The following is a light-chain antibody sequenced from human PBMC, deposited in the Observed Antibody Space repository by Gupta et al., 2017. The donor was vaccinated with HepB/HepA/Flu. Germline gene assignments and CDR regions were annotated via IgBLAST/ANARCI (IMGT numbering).Light chain of an antibody. CDR1: QSVSSN. Sequence: EIVMTQSPGTLSVSQGERATLSCRASQSVSSNLAWYQQKPGQVPRLLIYGASTRDTGIPARFSGSGFGTEFTLTISSRQSEDFAVYYCQQYKNWPPWTFGQGTKVEIK. J-gene: IGKJ1*01. CDR2: GAS. CDR3: QQYKNWPPWT. V-gene: IGKV3-15*01.